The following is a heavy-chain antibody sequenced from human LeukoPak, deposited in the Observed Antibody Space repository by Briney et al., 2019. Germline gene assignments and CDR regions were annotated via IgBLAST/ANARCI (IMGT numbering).Heavy chain of an antibody. CDR1: GFILSNFQ. V-gene: IGHV3-30-3*01. Sequence: GGSLRLSCVASGFILSNFQMYWVRKAPGKGLEWVSISLDGSTEFYADSVKGRFTISRDTASNTMHLEMNNLRIEDTAVYYCMRDYMGWFDPWGQGSLVTVSS. J-gene: IGHJ5*02. CDR2: SLDGSTE. D-gene: IGHD3-10*01. CDR3: MRDYMGWFDP.